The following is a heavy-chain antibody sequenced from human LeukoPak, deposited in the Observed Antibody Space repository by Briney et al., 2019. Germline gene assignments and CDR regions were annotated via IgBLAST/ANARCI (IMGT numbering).Heavy chain of an antibody. V-gene: IGHV3-21*01. J-gene: IGHJ3*02. Sequence: GGSLRLSCAPSGFSFSSYSINWDRQAPGKGLEWVSSIDSSSSYIYYADSVKGPFTISRDNAKNSLFLQMNSLRVEDRAVYYCARPGISGTMGYGAFDIWGQGTRVTVSS. CDR3: ARPGISGTMGYGAFDI. CDR2: IDSSSSYI. CDR1: GFSFSSYS. D-gene: IGHD1-7*01.